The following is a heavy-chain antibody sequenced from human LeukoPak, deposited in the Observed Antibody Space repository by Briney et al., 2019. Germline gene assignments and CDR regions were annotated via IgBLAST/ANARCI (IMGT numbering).Heavy chain of an antibody. D-gene: IGHD3-22*01. V-gene: IGHV1-46*01. CDR3: ARDSTDSYYYDSLPDY. CDR2: INPSGGST. J-gene: IGHJ4*02. Sequence: GASVKVSCKASGYTFTSYYMHWVRQAPGQGLEWMGIINPSGGSTSYAQKFQGRVTMTRDTSTSTVYMELSSLRSEDTAVYYCARDSTDSYYYDSLPDYWGQGTLVTVSS. CDR1: GYTFTSYY.